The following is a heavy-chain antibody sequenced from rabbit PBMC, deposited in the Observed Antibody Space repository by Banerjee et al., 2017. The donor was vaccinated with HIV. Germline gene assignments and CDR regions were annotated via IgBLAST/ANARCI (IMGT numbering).Heavy chain of an antibody. J-gene: IGHJ3*01. CDR1: GFTISSSYY. Sequence: QSLEESGGGLVQPEGSLALTCKASGFTISSSYYMCWVRQAPGKGLEWIGTIYVGSRGSTYYANWAKGRFTISKTSSTTVTLQMTSLTAADTATYFCARWANSNDYWFLWGQGTLVTVS. V-gene: IGHV1S40*01. CDR3: ARWANSNDYWFL. D-gene: IGHD1-1*01. CDR2: IYVGSRGST.